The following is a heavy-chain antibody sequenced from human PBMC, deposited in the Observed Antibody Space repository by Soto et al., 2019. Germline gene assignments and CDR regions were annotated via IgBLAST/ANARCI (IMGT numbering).Heavy chain of an antibody. CDR3: AARAGGGGY. CDR1: GFTVSNNY. CDR2: IYSGGYT. D-gene: IGHD3-10*01. J-gene: IGHJ4*02. V-gene: IGHV3-53*01. Sequence: EVQLVESGGGLIQPGGSLRLSCAVSGFTVSNNYMSWVRQAPGKGLEGVSVIYSGGYTAYGDSVKGRFTISRDNSKNTIYLQINSRGPAGPGVFSRAARAGGGGYWGQGTLVTVSS.